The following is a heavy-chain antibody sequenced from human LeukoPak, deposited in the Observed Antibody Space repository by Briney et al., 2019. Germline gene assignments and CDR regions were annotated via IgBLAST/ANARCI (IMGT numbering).Heavy chain of an antibody. CDR2: ISSSSSTI. J-gene: IGHJ4*02. D-gene: IGHD2-15*01. V-gene: IGHV3-48*01. Sequence: GGSLRRSCAASGFTFSSYSMNWVRQAPGKGLEWVSYISSSSSTIYYADSVKGRFTISRDNAKNSLYLQMNSLRAEDTAVYYCARASWIGGSGYFDYWGQGTLVTVSS. CDR3: ARASWIGGSGYFDY. CDR1: GFTFSSYS.